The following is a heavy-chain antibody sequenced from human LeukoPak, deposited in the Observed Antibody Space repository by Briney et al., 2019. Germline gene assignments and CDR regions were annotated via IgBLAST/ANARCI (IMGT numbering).Heavy chain of an antibody. CDR2: TYYRSKWYN. Sequence: SQTLSLTCAISGDSVASNSAAWNWIRQSPSRGPEWLGRTYYRSKWYNDYAVSVKSRININPDTSKNQFSLQLNSVTPEDTAMYYCARDIYRKIDYWGQGTLVTVSS. V-gene: IGHV6-1*01. J-gene: IGHJ4*02. CDR1: GDSVASNSAA. CDR3: ARDIYRKIDY. D-gene: IGHD5-18*01.